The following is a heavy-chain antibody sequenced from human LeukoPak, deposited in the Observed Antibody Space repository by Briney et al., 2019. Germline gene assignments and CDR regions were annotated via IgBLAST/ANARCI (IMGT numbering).Heavy chain of an antibody. CDR1: GFTFSSYA. D-gene: IGHD1-7*01. CDR3: AKNPLELELPTYYYYYMDV. Sequence: GGSLRLSCAASGFTFSSYAMSWVRQAPGKGLEWVSAISGSGGSTYYADSVKGRFTISRDNSKNTLYLQMNSLRAEDAAVYYCAKNPLELELPTYYYYYMDVWGKGTTVTVSS. V-gene: IGHV3-23*01. CDR2: ISGSGGST. J-gene: IGHJ6*03.